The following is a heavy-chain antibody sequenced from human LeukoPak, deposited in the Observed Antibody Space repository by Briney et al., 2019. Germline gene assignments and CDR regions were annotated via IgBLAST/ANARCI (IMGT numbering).Heavy chain of an antibody. J-gene: IGHJ4*02. D-gene: IGHD5-12*01. CDR1: GFTFSSYA. CDR2: ISGGGGTT. CDR3: AKDREGLSSGYDLEYFDY. V-gene: IGHV3-23*01. Sequence: GGSLRLSCAASGFTFSSYAMNWVRQAPGKGLEWVSAISGGGGTTYYADSVKGRFTISRDNSENTLFLQMNSLRAEDTAVYYCAKDREGLSSGYDLEYFDYWGQGTLVTVSS.